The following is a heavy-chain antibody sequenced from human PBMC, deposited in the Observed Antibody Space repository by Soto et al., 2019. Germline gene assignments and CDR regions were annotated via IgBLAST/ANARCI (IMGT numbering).Heavy chain of an antibody. CDR3: ARVLRGYSGFEDYYDY. V-gene: IGHV3-13*04. D-gene: IGHD5-12*01. CDR2: IGTAGDT. CDR1: GFTFSSYD. J-gene: IGHJ4*02. Sequence: PGGSLRHSCAASGFTFSSYDMHWVRQPTGKGLEWVSAIGTAGDTYYPDSVKGRFTISRENAKNSLYLQMNSLRAGDTAVYYCARVLRGYSGFEDYYDYWGQGALVTVSS.